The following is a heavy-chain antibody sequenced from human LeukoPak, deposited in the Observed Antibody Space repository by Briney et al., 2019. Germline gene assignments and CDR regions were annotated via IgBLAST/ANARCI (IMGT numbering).Heavy chain of an antibody. J-gene: IGHJ5*02. CDR1: GYTFTGYY. CDR3: ARDVEMRHYYDSSGYYQNWFDP. Sequence: ASVKVSCKASGYTFTGYYMHWVRQAPGQGLEWMGWINPNSGGTNYAQEFQGRVTMTRDTSISTAYMELRRLRSDDTAVYYCARDVEMRHYYDSSGYYQNWFDPWGQGTLVTVSS. V-gene: IGHV1-2*02. CDR2: INPNSGGT. D-gene: IGHD3-22*01.